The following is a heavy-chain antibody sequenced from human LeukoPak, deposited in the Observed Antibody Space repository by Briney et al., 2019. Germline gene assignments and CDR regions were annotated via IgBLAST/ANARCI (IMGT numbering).Heavy chain of an antibody. Sequence: ASVKVSCKASGYTFTGYYMHWVRQAPGQGLEWMGWINANSGDTKYAQKFQGRVTMNRDTSIRTAYMELSRLRSDDTAMYYCAREISGYSDYWGQGTLVTVSS. V-gene: IGHV1-2*02. J-gene: IGHJ4*02. CDR1: GYTFTGYY. CDR3: AREISGYSDY. D-gene: IGHD3-22*01. CDR2: INANSGDT.